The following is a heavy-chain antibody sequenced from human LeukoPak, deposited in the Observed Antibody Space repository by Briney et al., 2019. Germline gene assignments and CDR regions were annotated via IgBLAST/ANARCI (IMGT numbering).Heavy chain of an antibody. J-gene: IGHJ4*02. CDR2: ISYDGSNK. CDR1: GFTFSSYA. V-gene: IGHV3-30-3*01. Sequence: PGGSLRLSCAASGFTFSSYAMHWVRQAPGKGLEWVAVISYDGSNKYYADSVKGRFTISRDNSKNTLYLQMNSLRAEDTAVYYCARDGAYYYDSSANGIDYWGQGTLVTVSS. CDR3: ARDGAYYYDSSANGIDY. D-gene: IGHD3-22*01.